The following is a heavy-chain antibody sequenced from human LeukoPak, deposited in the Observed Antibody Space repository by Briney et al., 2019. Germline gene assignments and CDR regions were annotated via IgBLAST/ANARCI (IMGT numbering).Heavy chain of an antibody. CDR2: VFYNGAT. Sequence: SETLSLTCIVSGGSISSSIYYWAWVRQPPGEGLEWIGTVFYNGATQYSPSLRSRVTISIDTSTNQFSLKLTSVTAADTALYYCARAHSSSWIRDDKAFDIWGQGTMVTVSS. D-gene: IGHD6-13*01. V-gene: IGHV4-39*07. J-gene: IGHJ3*02. CDR1: GGSISSSIYY. CDR3: ARAHSSSWIRDDKAFDI.